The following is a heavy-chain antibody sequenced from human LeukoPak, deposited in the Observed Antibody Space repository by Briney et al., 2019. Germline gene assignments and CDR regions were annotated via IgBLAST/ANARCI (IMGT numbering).Heavy chain of an antibody. CDR1: GGSISSSSHC. CDR2: IYYSGST. V-gene: IGHV4-39*07. D-gene: IGHD1-1*01. Sequence: PSETLSLTCTVSGGSISSSSHCWGWIRQPPGKGLEWIGMIYYSGSTYYNPSLKSRVTISVDTSKNHFSLKLSSVTAADTAVYYCARAQTLLQLWSSYYDYWGQGILVTVSS. CDR3: ARAQTLLQLWSSYYDY. J-gene: IGHJ4*02.